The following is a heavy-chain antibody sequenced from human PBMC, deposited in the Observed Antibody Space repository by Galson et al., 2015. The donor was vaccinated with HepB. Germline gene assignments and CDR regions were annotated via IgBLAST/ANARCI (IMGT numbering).Heavy chain of an antibody. V-gene: IGHV3-30-3*01. J-gene: IGHJ4*02. CDR2: ISYDGSNK. Sequence: SLRLSCAASGFTFSSYAMHWVRQAPGRGLEWVTLISYDGSNKYYADSVKGRSTISRDNSKNTLYLQMNSLRAEDTAVYYCARGVGGAVYYYDSSGYYYFDRWGQGTLVTVSS. CDR3: ARGVGGAVYYYDSSGYYYFDR. CDR1: GFTFSSYA. D-gene: IGHD3-22*01.